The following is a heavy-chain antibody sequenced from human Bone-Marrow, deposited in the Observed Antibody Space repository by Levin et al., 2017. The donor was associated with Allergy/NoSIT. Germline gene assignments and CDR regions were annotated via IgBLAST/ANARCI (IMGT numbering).Heavy chain of an antibody. D-gene: IGHD2-2*01. Sequence: SQTLSLTCTVSGGSISSGGYYWSWIRQYPGKGLEWIGYIYYSGSTYYNPSLKSRVTISVDTSKNQFSLNLSSVTAADTAVYYCARDTSSTNWLEWFDPWGQGTLVTVSS. CDR1: GGSISSGGYY. V-gene: IGHV4-31*03. CDR2: IYYSGST. CDR3: ARDTSSTNWLEWFDP. J-gene: IGHJ5*02.